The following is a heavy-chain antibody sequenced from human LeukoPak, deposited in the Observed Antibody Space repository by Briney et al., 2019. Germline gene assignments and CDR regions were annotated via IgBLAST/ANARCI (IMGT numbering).Heavy chain of an antibody. CDR1: GFTFSSYA. Sequence: PGRSLRLSCAASGFTFSSYAMHWVRQAPGKGLEWVAVISYDGSNKYYADSVKGRFTISRDNSKNTLYLQMGSLRVDDMAVYYCARPRWGSLGDAFDVWGQGTMVTVSS. V-gene: IGHV3-30*14. CDR3: ARPRWGSLGDAFDV. J-gene: IGHJ3*01. D-gene: IGHD3-16*01. CDR2: ISYDGSNK.